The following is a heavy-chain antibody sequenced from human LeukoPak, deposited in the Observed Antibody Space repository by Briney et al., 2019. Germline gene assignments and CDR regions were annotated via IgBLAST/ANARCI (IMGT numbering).Heavy chain of an antibody. CDR3: ARDRVAVAGTGEADY. D-gene: IGHD6-19*01. CDR2: ISYDGSNK. V-gene: IGHV3-30-3*01. CDR1: GFTFSSYA. J-gene: IGHJ4*02. Sequence: RRSLRLSCAPSGFTFSSYAMHWVRQAPDKGLERVAVISYDGSNKYYADSVKGRFTISRDNSKNTLYLQMNSLRAEDTAVYYCARDRVAVAGTGEADYWGQGTLVTVSS.